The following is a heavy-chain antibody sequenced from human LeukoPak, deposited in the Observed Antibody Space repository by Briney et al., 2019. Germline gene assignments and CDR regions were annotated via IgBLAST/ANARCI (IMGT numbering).Heavy chain of an antibody. CDR1: GYSISSGYY. CDR3: ARVSIVGAYDAFDI. V-gene: IGHV4-38-2*02. D-gene: IGHD1-26*01. CDR2: IYHSGST. J-gene: IGHJ3*02. Sequence: PSETLSLTCTVSGYSISSGYYWGWIRQPPGKGLEWIGSIYHSGSTYYNPSLKSRVTISADTSKNQFSLKLSSVTAADTAVYYCARVSIVGAYDAFDIWGQGTMVTVSS.